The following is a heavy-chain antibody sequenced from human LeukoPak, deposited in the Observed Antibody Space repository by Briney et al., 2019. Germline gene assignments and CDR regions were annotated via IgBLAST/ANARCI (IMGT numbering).Heavy chain of an antibody. Sequence: SETLSLTCTVSGGSISRYYWCWIRQPPRTGLEWIGYIYYSGSTNYNPSLKCRVTISVHTSKNQCSLKLSSVTAADTAVYYCARLYYDYVWGSYPFDYWGQGTLVTVSS. V-gene: IGHV4-59*01. D-gene: IGHD3-16*02. CDR1: GGSISRYY. CDR2: IYYSGST. J-gene: IGHJ4*02. CDR3: ARLYYDYVWGSYPFDY.